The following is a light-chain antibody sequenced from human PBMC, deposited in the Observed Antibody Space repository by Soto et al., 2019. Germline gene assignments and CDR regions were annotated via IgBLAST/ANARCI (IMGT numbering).Light chain of an antibody. CDR2: GAS. J-gene: IGKJ2*01. Sequence: EIVMTQSPATLSVSPGERATLSCRASQSVSSNLAWYQQKPGQAPRLLIYGASTRATGIPARFSGGGSGTEFTLTISGLQSEDFAVYYCQQYNNWPPYTFGPGTKLEIK. CDR1: QSVSSN. CDR3: QQYNNWPPYT. V-gene: IGKV3-15*01.